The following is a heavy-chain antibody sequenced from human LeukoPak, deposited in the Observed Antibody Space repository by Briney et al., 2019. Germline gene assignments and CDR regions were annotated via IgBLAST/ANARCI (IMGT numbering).Heavy chain of an antibody. CDR3: ARTIVGATNDDY. Sequence: PSQTLSLTCTVSGGSISSGGYYWSWIRQPPGKGLEWIGYIYYSGSTYYNPSLKSRVTISVDTSKNQFSLKLSSVTAADTAVYYCARTIVGATNDDYWGQGTLVTVSS. V-gene: IGHV4-31*03. CDR1: GGSISSGGYY. CDR2: IYYSGST. D-gene: IGHD1-26*01. J-gene: IGHJ4*02.